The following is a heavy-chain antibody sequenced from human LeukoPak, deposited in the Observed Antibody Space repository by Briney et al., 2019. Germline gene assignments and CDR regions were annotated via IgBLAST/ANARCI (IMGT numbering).Heavy chain of an antibody. CDR3: ARVQAEVGPGH. CDR2: ISHSGSS. CDR1: GGSFSGYY. D-gene: IGHD1-26*01. V-gene: IGHV4-34*01. Sequence: SETLSLTCAVYGGSFSGYYWSWIRQPPGKGLEWIGEISHSGSSNYNPSLKSRVSISLDTSKNQFSLKLTSVTAADTAVYYCARVQAEVGPGHWGQGTLVTVSS. J-gene: IGHJ4*02.